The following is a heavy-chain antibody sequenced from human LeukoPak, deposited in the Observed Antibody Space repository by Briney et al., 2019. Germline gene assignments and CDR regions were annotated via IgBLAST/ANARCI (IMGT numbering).Heavy chain of an antibody. CDR2: ISSSGSSI. D-gene: IGHD6-19*01. Sequence: QPGGSLRLSCTASGFTFSSYEMNWVRQAPGKGLEWVSYISSSGSSIYYADSVKGRFTISRDNAKNSLYLQMNSLRAEDTALYYCAKEYTGYSSGEAFDIWGQGTMVTVSS. CDR3: AKEYTGYSSGEAFDI. J-gene: IGHJ3*02. V-gene: IGHV3-48*03. CDR1: GFTFSSYE.